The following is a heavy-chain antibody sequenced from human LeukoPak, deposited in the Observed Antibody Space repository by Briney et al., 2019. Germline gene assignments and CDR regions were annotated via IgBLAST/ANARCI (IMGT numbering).Heavy chain of an antibody. CDR2: INPNSGGT. J-gene: IGHJ5*02. CDR3: AREDSFSSEYYYDSTGGIPNWFDP. D-gene: IGHD3-22*01. CDR1: GYTFTGYY. V-gene: IGHV1-2*02. Sequence: ASVKVSCKASGYTFTGYYMHWVRQAPGHGLEWMGWINPNSGGTNYAQKFQGRVTMTRDTSISTAYMELSRLRSDDTAVYYCAREDSFSSEYYYDSTGGIPNWFDPWGQGTLVIVSS.